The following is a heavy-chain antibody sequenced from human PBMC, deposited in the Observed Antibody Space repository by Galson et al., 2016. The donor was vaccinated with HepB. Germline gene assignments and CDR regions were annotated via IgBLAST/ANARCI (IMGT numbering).Heavy chain of an antibody. CDR3: ARGSNYFDYYYYGMDV. Sequence: SLRLSCAASGFTFSRYWMHWVRHAPGEGLVWVSRINSDGSSTTCADSVKGRFTISRDNSKNTLYLQMNSLRAEDTAVYYCARGSNYFDYYYYGMDVWGQGTTVTVSS. J-gene: IGHJ6*02. V-gene: IGHV3-74*01. D-gene: IGHD4-11*01. CDR2: INSDGSST. CDR1: GFTFSRYW.